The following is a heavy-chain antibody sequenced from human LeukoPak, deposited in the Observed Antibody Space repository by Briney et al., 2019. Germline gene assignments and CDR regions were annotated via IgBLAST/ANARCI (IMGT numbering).Heavy chain of an antibody. CDR1: GGTFSSYA. V-gene: IGHV1-69*13. D-gene: IGHD2-2*01. J-gene: IGHJ5*02. CDR3: ARGKRRGLSPAVINHSET. CDR2: SIPIFGTA. Sequence: SVNVSCKASGGTFSSYAISCVQQAPGQGLEWLGGSIPIFGTANYAQKFQGRVTITAVGSTSTAYMELSSLRSEDTAVYYCARGKRRGLSPAVINHSETWGQGTLVTVSS.